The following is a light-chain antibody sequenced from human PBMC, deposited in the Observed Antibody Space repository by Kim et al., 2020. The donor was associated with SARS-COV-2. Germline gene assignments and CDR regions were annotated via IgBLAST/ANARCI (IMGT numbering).Light chain of an antibody. CDR1: SGSVSTSYY. CDR2: STT. V-gene: IGLV8-61*01. CDR3: VLFMGSGIRV. Sequence: TVVTQEPSFSVSPGGTVTLTCGLSSGSVSTSYYPSWYQQTPGQAPRTLIYSTTTRSSGVPDRFSGSILGNKAALTITGAQADDESDYYCVLFMGSGIRVFGGGTQLTVL. J-gene: IGLJ3*02.